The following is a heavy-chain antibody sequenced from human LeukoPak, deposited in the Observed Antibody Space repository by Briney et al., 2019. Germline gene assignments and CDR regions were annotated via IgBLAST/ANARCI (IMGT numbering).Heavy chain of an antibody. V-gene: IGHV4-34*01. D-gene: IGHD3-22*01. CDR3: ARFAWYYYDSSGYNWFDP. CDR1: GGSFSGYY. CDR2: INHSGST. Sequence: SETLSPTCAVYGGSFSGYYWSWIRQPPGKGLEWIGEINHSGSTNYNPSLTSRVTISVDTSKNQFSLTLSSVTAADTAVYYCARFAWYYYDSSGYNWFDPWGQGTLVTVSS. J-gene: IGHJ5*02.